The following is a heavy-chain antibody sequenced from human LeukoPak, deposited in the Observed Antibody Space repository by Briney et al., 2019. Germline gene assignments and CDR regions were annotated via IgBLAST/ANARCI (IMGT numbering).Heavy chain of an antibody. CDR1: GGSFSSYY. Sequence: SEPLSLTCGVYGGSFSSYYWRWVRRPPGRGLEWIGEITHTGSTNYNPSLKSRVTISIDTSKNQFSLKLSSVAAADTAVYYCAPIYGDYSDFDSWGQGTLVTVSS. D-gene: IGHD4-17*01. V-gene: IGHV4-34*01. J-gene: IGHJ4*02. CDR3: APIYGDYSDFDS. CDR2: ITHTGST.